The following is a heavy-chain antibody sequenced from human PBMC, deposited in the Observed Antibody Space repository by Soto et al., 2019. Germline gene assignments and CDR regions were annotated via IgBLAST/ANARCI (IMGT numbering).Heavy chain of an antibody. CDR2: IYYSGST. J-gene: IGHJ4*02. V-gene: IGHV4-59*01. CDR1: GGSISSYY. CDR3: ASGLSPSPPDY. D-gene: IGHD3-16*02. Sequence: SETLSLTCTVSGGSISSYYWSWIRQPPGKGLEWIGYIYYSGSTNYNPSLKSRVTISVDTSKNQFSLKLSSVTAADTAVYYCASGLSPSPPDYWGQGTLVTVSS.